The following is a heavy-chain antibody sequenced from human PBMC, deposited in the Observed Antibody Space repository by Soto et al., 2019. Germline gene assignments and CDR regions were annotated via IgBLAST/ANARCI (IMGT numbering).Heavy chain of an antibody. CDR3: AEGSSETSGVEMDV. D-gene: IGHD3-16*01. Sequence: GASVKVSCKASGGTFSSYAISWVRQAPGQGLEWMGGIIPIFGTANYAQKFQGRVTITADESTSTAYMELSSLRSEDTAVYYCAEGSSETSGVEMDVWGQGTTVTVSS. CDR1: GGTFSSYA. J-gene: IGHJ6*02. CDR2: IIPIFGTA. V-gene: IGHV1-69*13.